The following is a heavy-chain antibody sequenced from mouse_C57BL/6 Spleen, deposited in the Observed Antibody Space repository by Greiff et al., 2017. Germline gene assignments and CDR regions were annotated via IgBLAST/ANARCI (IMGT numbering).Heavy chain of an antibody. D-gene: IGHD1-1*01. V-gene: IGHV1-80*01. CDR2: IYPGDGDT. J-gene: IGHJ3*01. CDR3: ATDYCGSSFTWFAC. Sequence: VQLQQSGAELVKPGASVKISCKASGYAFSSYWMNWVKQRPGKGLEWIGQIYPGDGDTNYNGKFKGKATLTADKSSSTAYMQLSSLTSEDSAVYFCATDYCGSSFTWFACWGQGTLVTDSA. CDR1: GYAFSSYW.